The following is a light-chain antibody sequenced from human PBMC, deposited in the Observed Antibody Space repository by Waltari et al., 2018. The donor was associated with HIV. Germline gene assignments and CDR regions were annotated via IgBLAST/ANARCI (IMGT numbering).Light chain of an antibody. CDR2: WTS. CDR1: QSVLSSSKNKNC. Sequence: DIVMTQSPEPLAVSLGERATINRKSSQSVLSSSKNKNCLAWYQQKPGQPPKLLIYWTSTRESGVPDRFSGSGSGTDFTLTISSLQAEDVAVYYCQQYYLTPLTFGGGTKVVIK. V-gene: IGKV4-1*01. J-gene: IGKJ4*01. CDR3: QQYYLTPLT.